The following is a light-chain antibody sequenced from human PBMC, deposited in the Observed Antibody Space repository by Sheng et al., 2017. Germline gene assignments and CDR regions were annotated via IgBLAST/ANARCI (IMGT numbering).Light chain of an antibody. V-gene: IGLV3-25*03. CDR2: KDT. J-gene: IGLJ2*01. CDR3: QSTDISGNYVV. Sequence: SYKLTQPPSVSVSPRPGGQDHLALEMHCQTNMFIGFKQHPGQAPVVVMVKDTERSSGIPDRFSGSQLRDNSHVDISGAQAQDEADYYCQSTDISGNYVVFGGGTKLTVL. CDR1: HCQTN.